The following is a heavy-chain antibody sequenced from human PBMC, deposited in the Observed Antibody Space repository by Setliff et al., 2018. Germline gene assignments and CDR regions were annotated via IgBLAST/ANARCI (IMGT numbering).Heavy chain of an antibody. Sequence: PSETLSLTCSVYGESFSNNYWSWIRQPAGKKLEWIGRIHASGSPDYNPSLKSRVTISRDTSTNQFSLKLGSVTAADTAVYYCARERYFDWFFEDWGHGTLVTVSS. D-gene: IGHD3-9*01. J-gene: IGHJ4*01. CDR1: GESFSNNY. CDR3: ARERYFDWFFED. V-gene: IGHV4-4*07. CDR2: IHASGSP.